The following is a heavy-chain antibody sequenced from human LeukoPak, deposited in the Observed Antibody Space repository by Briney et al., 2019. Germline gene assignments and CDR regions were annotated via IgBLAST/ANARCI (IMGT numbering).Heavy chain of an antibody. CDR1: GFTFSSYG. V-gene: IGHV3-30*18. D-gene: IGHD5-18*01. Sequence: GGSLRLSCAASGFTFSSYGMHWVRQAPGKGLEWVAVISYDGSNKYYADSVKGRFTISRDNSKNTLYLQMNSLRAEDTAVYYCAKELRGCSYGQRWADYWGQGTLVTVSS. CDR2: ISYDGSNK. CDR3: AKELRGCSYGQRWADY. J-gene: IGHJ4*02.